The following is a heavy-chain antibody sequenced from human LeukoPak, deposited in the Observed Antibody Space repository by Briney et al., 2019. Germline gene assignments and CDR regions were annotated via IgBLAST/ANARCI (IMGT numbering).Heavy chain of an antibody. D-gene: IGHD6-19*01. CDR1: GFTFSSYS. J-gene: IGHJ3*02. V-gene: IGHV3-48*04. CDR3: ARDPGIAVANHAFDI. CDR2: ISSSSSTI. Sequence: PGGSLRLSCAASGFTFSSYSMNWVRQAPGKGLEWVSYISSSSSTIYYADSVKGRFTISRDNAKNSLYLQMNSLRAEDTAVYYCARDPGIAVANHAFDIWGQGTMVTVSS.